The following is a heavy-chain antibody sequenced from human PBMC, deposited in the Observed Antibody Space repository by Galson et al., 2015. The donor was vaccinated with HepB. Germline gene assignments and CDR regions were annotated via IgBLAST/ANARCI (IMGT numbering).Heavy chain of an antibody. CDR3: AAQVTTYYYDSSAYYYRFDP. CDR1: GFTFTNSA. V-gene: IGHV1-58*01. J-gene: IGHJ5*02. D-gene: IGHD3-22*01. Sequence: SVKVSCKASGFTFTNSAVQWVRQARGQRLEWIGRIVVGSGNTNYAREFQERVTITRDMSTSTAYMELSSLRSEDTAVYFCAAQVTTYYYDSSAYYYRFDPWGQGTLVTVSS. CDR2: IVVGSGNT.